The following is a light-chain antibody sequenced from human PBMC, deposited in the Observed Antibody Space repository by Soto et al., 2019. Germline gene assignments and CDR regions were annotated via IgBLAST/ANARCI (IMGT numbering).Light chain of an antibody. V-gene: IGKV1-27*01. CDR1: QGISNY. J-gene: IGKJ4*01. CDR2: AAS. Sequence: DIQMTQSPSSLSASLGDSVTITCQASQGISNYLAWYRQKPGKVPKLLIYAASTLQSGVPSRFSGSGSETDFTLTISSLQPEDVATYYCQKYNSAPLTFGGGTKVDIK. CDR3: QKYNSAPLT.